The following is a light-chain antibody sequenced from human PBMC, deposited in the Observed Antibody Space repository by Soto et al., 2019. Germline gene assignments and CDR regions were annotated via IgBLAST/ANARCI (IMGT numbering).Light chain of an antibody. J-gene: IGLJ1*01. CDR2: EVS. Sequence: QSALTQPASVSGSPGQSITISRTGSSTDVGAYNYVSWYQQYPGQAPHLLIYEVSRRPSGFSHRFSGSKSVNTASLTISGLQAEDEAHYYCNSYTTMNTYVFGTGTKVTVL. CDR3: NSYTTMNTYV. V-gene: IGLV2-14*01. CDR1: STDVGAYNY.